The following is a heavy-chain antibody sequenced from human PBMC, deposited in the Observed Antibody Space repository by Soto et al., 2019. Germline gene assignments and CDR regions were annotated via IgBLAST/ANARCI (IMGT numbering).Heavy chain of an antibody. D-gene: IGHD2-21*02. J-gene: IGHJ4*02. V-gene: IGHV1-46*01. Sequence: QVQLMQSGAEVKKPGASVMVSCEASGDTFTDYYIHWVRQAPGQGLEWMGTVNPSGGHTTYAQHFLGRVTMTRDTSTSTLYMELTSLTSDDTAIYYCARGGHVVVVTAALDYWGQRTLVTVSS. CDR3: ARGGHVVVVTAALDY. CDR1: GDTFTDYY. CDR2: VNPSGGHT.